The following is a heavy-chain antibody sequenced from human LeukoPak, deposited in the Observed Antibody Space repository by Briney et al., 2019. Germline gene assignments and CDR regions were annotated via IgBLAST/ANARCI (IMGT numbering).Heavy chain of an antibody. Sequence: GGSLRLSCAASGFTFSSYEMNWVRQAPGKGLEWVSYISSSGGLIYYADSVKGRFTISRDNAKNSLYLQMNSLRGEDTAVYYCARVRDSSGCPDYWGQGTLVTVSS. CDR3: ARVRDSSGCPDY. V-gene: IGHV3-48*03. D-gene: IGHD6-19*01. CDR2: ISSSGGLI. CDR1: GFTFSSYE. J-gene: IGHJ4*02.